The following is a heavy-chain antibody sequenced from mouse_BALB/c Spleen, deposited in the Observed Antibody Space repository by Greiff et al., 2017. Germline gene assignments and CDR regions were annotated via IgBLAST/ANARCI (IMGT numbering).Heavy chain of an antibody. J-gene: IGHJ3*01. CDR3: ARVYDYGFAY. Sequence: EVKLVESGGGLVQPGGSRKLSCAASGFTFSDYGMAWVRQAPGKGPEWVAFISNLAYSIYYADTVTGRFTISRENAKNTLYLEMSSLRSEDTAMYYCARVYDYGFAYWGQGTLVTVSA. V-gene: IGHV5-15*02. D-gene: IGHD2-4*01. CDR2: ISNLAYSI. CDR1: GFTFSDYG.